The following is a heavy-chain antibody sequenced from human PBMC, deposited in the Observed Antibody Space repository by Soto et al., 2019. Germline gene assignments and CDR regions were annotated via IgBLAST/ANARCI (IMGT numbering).Heavy chain of an antibody. D-gene: IGHD3-16*02. CDR3: ARGAQTYYDYVWGSYRPSYYFDY. CDR2: ISSSSSTI. J-gene: IGHJ4*02. V-gene: IGHV3-48*01. Sequence: EVQLVESGGGLVQPGGSLRLSCAASGFTFSSYSMNWVRQAPGKGLEWVSYISSSSSTIYYADSVKGRFTISRDNAKNSLYLQMNSLRAEDTAVYYCARGAQTYYDYVWGSYRPSYYFDYWGQGTLVTVSS. CDR1: GFTFSSYS.